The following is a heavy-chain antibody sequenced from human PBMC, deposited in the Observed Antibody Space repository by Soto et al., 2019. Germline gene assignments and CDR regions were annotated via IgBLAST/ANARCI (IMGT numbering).Heavy chain of an antibody. CDR1: GFTFSSYS. Sequence: EVQLVESGGRLVKPGGSLRLSCAASGFTFSSYSMNWVRQAPGKGLEWVSSISSGSDYIFYADSVKGRFTISRDNSKNSLFLQMNSLTAEDTAVYYCARSPVGDAFNVWGQGTVVTVSS. J-gene: IGHJ3*01. CDR3: ARSPVGDAFNV. CDR2: ISSGSDYI. V-gene: IGHV3-21*01.